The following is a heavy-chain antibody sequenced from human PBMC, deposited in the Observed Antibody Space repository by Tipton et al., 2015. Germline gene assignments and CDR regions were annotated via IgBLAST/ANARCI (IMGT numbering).Heavy chain of an antibody. CDR2: IIPILGPA. Sequence: QLVQSGPEVKKPGASVKVSCKASGYSFTGYYIQWVRQAPGQGLEWMGGIIPILGPAKYAQKFQGRVTITADESTTTAYLELSSLRSEDTAVYYCARWGYYYDSSDYYYDYWGQGTLVTVSS. CDR3: ARWGYYYDSSDYYYDY. J-gene: IGHJ4*02. D-gene: IGHD3-22*01. CDR1: GYSFTGYY. V-gene: IGHV1-69*13.